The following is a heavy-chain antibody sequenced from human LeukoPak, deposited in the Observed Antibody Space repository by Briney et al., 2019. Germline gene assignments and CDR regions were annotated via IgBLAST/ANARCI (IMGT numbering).Heavy chain of an antibody. J-gene: IGHJ6*03. D-gene: IGHD2-21*01. CDR2: IIPIFGTA. Sequence: GASVKVSCKASGGTFSSYAISWVRQAPGQGLEWMGGIIPIFGTANYAQKFQGRVTITADESTSTAYMELSSLRSEDTAVYYCARAYIVAGGYYYYYMDVWGKGTTVTVSS. CDR3: ARAYIVAGGYYYYYMDV. CDR1: GGTFSSYA. V-gene: IGHV1-69*13.